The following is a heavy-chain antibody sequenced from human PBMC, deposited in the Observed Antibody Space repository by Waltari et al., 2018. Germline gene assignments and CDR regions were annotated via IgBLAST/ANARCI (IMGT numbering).Heavy chain of an antibody. Sequence: QVQLVQSGAEVKKPGSSVKVSCKASGGTFSSYAISWVRQAPGQGLEWMGGSIPILGIANYAQKFQGRFTITADKSTSTAYMELSSLRSEDTAVYYCARGITMGVDAFDIWGQGTMVTVSS. CDR2: SIPILGIA. CDR3: ARGITMGVDAFDI. V-gene: IGHV1-69*10. D-gene: IGHD3-10*01. J-gene: IGHJ3*02. CDR1: GGTFSSYA.